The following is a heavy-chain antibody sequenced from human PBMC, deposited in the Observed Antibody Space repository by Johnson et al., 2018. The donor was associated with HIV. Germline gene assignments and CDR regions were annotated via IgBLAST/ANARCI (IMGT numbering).Heavy chain of an antibody. CDR3: AKDRRSFYGGKAADVFDI. CDR2: ISGSGGST. J-gene: IGHJ3*02. D-gene: IGHD4-23*01. CDR1: FTVSSNY. Sequence: FTVSSNYMTWVRQAPGKGLEWVSAISGSGGSTFYADTMKGRFTISRDNSKSTLYLQMNSLRGEDTAVYYCAKDRRSFYGGKAADVFDIWGQGTMVTVSS. V-gene: IGHV3-23*01.